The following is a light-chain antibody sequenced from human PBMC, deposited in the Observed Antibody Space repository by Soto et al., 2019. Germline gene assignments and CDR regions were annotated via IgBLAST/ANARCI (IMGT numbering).Light chain of an antibody. CDR2: EFI. J-gene: IGLJ1*01. CDR1: SSDVGSFNL. Sequence: QSVLTQPASVSGSPGQSITISCTGTSSDVGSFNLVSWYQLRPGKAPNFMFYEFIKRLSGFFILFSGSNFGNTASLTFFGFQAEDEADYYCCSYAGSSTFYVFGTGTKVTAL. CDR3: CSYAGSSTFYV. V-gene: IGLV2-23*02.